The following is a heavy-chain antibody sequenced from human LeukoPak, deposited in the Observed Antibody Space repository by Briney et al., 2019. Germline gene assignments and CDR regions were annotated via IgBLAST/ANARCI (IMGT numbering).Heavy chain of an antibody. CDR2: ISWNSGRI. D-gene: IGHD5-12*01. Sequence: PGRSLRLSCAASGFTFDDHAMHWVRQAPGKGVEWVSSISWNSGRIDYADSVKGRFTISRDNAKNSLYLQMNSLRAEDTALYYCAKDITSGYDGSYYGVDVWGQGTTVTVSS. CDR1: GFTFDDHA. CDR3: AKDITSGYDGSYYGVDV. V-gene: IGHV3-9*01. J-gene: IGHJ6*02.